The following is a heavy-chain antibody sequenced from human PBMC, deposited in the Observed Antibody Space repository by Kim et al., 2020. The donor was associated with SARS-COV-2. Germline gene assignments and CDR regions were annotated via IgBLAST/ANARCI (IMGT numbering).Heavy chain of an antibody. J-gene: IGHJ6*03. CDR3: AKDYHIAARTPDMDV. CDR2: ISYDGSNK. Sequence: GGSLRLSCAASGFTFSSYGMHWVRQAPGKGLEWVAVISYDGSNKYYADSVKGRFTISRDNSKNTLYLQMNSLRAEDTAVYYCAKDYHIAARTPDMDVWGKGTTVTVSS. D-gene: IGHD6-6*01. CDR1: GFTFSSYG. V-gene: IGHV3-30*18.